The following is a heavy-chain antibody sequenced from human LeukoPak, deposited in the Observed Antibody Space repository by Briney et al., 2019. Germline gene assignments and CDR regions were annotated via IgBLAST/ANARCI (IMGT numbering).Heavy chain of an antibody. CDR2: IFPNSGTT. D-gene: IGHD3-10*01. CDR3: AKAGPVIYGSRTYITCDYYYMDV. J-gene: IGHJ6*03. Sequence: VASVKLSYNSSVGTFRIYGISWLRQAPGQGLEWMGGIFPNSGTTNYTQQFQSRVTMTADESTSTSYTELSSLRSEDTAVYYCAKAGPVIYGSRTYITCDYYYMDVWGEGTTV. V-gene: IGHV1-69*13. CDR1: VGTFRIYG.